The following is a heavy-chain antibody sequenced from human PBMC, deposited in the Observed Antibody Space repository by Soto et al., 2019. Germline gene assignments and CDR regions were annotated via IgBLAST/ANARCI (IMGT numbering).Heavy chain of an antibody. Sequence: HPGGSLRLSCTASGFTFGDYAMSWFRQAPGKGLEWVGFIRSKAYGGTTEYAASVKGRFTISRDDSKSVAYLQMNSLKTEDTAVYYCTAYRYQLLCWNPDPFDIWGQGTMVTVSS. D-gene: IGHD2-2*01. CDR3: TAYRYQLLCWNPDPFDI. J-gene: IGHJ3*02. CDR2: IRSKAYGGTT. CDR1: GFTFGDYA. V-gene: IGHV3-49*03.